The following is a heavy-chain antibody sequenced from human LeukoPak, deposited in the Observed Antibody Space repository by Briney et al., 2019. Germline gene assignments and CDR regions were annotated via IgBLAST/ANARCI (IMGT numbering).Heavy chain of an antibody. CDR3: ARRSTKENGFDF. V-gene: IGHV4-39*01. Sequence: SETLSLTCTVSGGSISSGDYYWSWIRQPPGEGLEWIGTINYSGTTYYNPSLGSRVTISLDTSKNQFSLKLTSVTAADTAVYYCARRSTKENGFDFWGQGTLVTVSS. CDR1: GGSISSGDYY. CDR2: INYSGTT. J-gene: IGHJ4*02. D-gene: IGHD1-1*01.